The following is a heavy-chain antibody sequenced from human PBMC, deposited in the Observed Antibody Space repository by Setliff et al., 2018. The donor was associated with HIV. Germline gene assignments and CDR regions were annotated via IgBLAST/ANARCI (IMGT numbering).Heavy chain of an antibody. CDR2: IRGDSTSI. J-gene: IGHJ3*01. D-gene: IGHD4-17*01. V-gene: IGHV3-11*05. Sequence: LRLSCEASGFTFSDHYMTWIRQAPGEGLEWISYIRGDSTSINYADSVKGRFIISRDNAKNSLYLQMNSLRAEDTAVYYCARVQMAYAAFDVWGQGTMVTVSS. CDR1: GFTFSDHY. CDR3: ARVQMAYAAFDV.